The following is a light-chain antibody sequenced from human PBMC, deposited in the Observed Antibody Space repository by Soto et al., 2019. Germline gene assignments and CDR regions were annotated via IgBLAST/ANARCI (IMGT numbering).Light chain of an antibody. Sequence: QSALTQPASVSGSPGQSITISCAGTSADIGAFNYVSWYQHHPGKAPKLLIYDVSDRPSGVSTSFSASKSANTASLTISGLQADDEGDYYCSSYSTTSALVFGGGTKLTVL. V-gene: IGLV2-14*03. CDR3: SSYSTTSALV. CDR1: SADIGAFNY. CDR2: DVS. J-gene: IGLJ2*01.